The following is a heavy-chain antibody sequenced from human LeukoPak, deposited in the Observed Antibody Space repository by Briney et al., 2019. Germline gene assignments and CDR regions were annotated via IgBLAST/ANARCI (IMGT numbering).Heavy chain of an antibody. CDR1: GYTFTSYG. CDR3: ARDRLVYYYDSSGYYTPHGFDY. Sequence: GASVKVSCKASGYTFTSYGISWVRQAPGQGLEWMGWISAYNGNTNYAQKLQGRVTMTTDTSTSTAYMELRSLRSDDTAVYYCARDRLVYYYDSSGYYTPHGFDYWGQGTLVTVSS. CDR2: ISAYNGNT. D-gene: IGHD3-22*01. V-gene: IGHV1-18*01. J-gene: IGHJ4*02.